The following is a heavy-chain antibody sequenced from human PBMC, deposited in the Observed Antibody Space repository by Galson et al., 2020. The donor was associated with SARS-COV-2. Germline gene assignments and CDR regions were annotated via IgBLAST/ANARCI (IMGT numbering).Heavy chain of an antibody. CDR3: ANMCSGGSCSQGWAFDG. CDR1: GDSIRSGDYY. D-gene: IGHD2-15*01. CDR2: NYYSGSN. Sequence: SQTHSLTCPVSGDSIRSGDYYWSWVRQTPGKVLEWTGNNYYSGSNYYNPSLKSRVTLSVDSSKSQFSLNLSSVTAADTGVYYCANMCSGGSCSQGWAFDGWGQGAMVTVSS. V-gene: IGHV4-30-4*08. J-gene: IGHJ3*01.